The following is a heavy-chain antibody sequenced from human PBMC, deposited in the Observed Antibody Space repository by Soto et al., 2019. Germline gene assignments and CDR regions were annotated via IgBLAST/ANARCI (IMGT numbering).Heavy chain of an antibody. CDR3: ARGYSGYEPPNWFDP. CDR1: GFTFSSYG. V-gene: IGHV3-33*01. D-gene: IGHD5-12*01. CDR2: IWYDGSNK. Sequence: GGSLRLSCAASGFTFSSYGMHWVRQAPGKGLEWVAVIWYDGSNKYYADSVKGRFTISRDNSKNTLYLQMNSLRAEDTAVYYCARGYSGYEPPNWFDPWGQGTLVTVSS. J-gene: IGHJ5*02.